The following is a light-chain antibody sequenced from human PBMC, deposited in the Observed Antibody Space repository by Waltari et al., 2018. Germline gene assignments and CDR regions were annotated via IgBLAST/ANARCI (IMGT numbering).Light chain of an antibody. Sequence: DIQLTQSPSSLSASLGARVTITCQESQGISNNLAWYQQKPGKVPKLLIYKASTLQSGVPSRFSGSGSGTDFTLTISSLQPEDFATYYCQHGYGTPFTFGPGTKLDIK. CDR2: KAS. CDR3: QHGYGTPFT. J-gene: IGKJ3*01. CDR1: QGISNN. V-gene: IGKV1-9*01.